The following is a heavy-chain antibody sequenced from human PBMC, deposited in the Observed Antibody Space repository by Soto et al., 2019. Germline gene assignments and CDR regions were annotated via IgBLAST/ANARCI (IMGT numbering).Heavy chain of an antibody. D-gene: IGHD1-7*01. CDR2: VVYTGFT. J-gene: IGHJ4*02. CDR3: ATSQKGYNWYCFDH. V-gene: IGHV4-39*01. Sequence: SETLTLTCAVSGGTISGSYYYWGWLRQSPGKGPESVGSVVYTGFTSYNPSLESRVSVSVDTSKNQFSLKVSGVSAADTAVYYCATSQKGYNWYCFDHWGQGALVTVSS. CDR1: GGTISGSYYY.